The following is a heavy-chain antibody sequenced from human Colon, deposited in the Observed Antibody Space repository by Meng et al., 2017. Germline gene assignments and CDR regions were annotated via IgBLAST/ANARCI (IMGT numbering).Heavy chain of an antibody. V-gene: IGHV3-7*01. CDR1: GFTFSSHW. CDR2: IKQDGSEK. D-gene: IGHD6-6*01. CDR3: ASGSARKDSSSSPLGY. J-gene: IGHJ4*02. Sequence: GGSLRLSCAASGFTFSSHWMSWVRQAPGKGLEWVANIKQDGSEKNYVDSVKGRSTITRDNAKNSLYLQMNSLRAEDTAVYYCASGSARKDSSSSPLGYWGQGTLVTVSS.